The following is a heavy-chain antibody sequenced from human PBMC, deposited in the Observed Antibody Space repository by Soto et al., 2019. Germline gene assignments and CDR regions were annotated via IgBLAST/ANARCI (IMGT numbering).Heavy chain of an antibody. D-gene: IGHD6-13*01. CDR1: GGSFSGYY. J-gene: IGHJ5*02. CDR3: ARGLLAAAGTTNWFDP. Sequence: SETLSLTCAVYGGSFSGYYWSWIRQPPGKGLEWIGEINHSGSTNYNPSLKSRVTISVDTSKNQFSLKLSSVTAADTAVYYCARGLLAAAGTTNWFDPWGQGTPVTVSS. CDR2: INHSGST. V-gene: IGHV4-34*01.